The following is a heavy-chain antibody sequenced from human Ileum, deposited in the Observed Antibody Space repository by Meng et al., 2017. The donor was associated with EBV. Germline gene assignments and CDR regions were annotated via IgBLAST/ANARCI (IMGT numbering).Heavy chain of an antibody. CDR2: IDPNTGNP. CDR1: GYTFTSYA. J-gene: IGHJ4*02. V-gene: IGHV7-4-1*02. Sequence: QVQLVQSGSELKQPGXSVNVSCRPSGYTFTSYAINWVRQAPGQGPDWMGWIDPNTGNPTYDQGFTGRFVFSLDTSVSTAYLQINSLRADDTAVYYCARDSPLDGYSLLDYWGQGTLVTVAS. CDR3: ARDSPLDGYSLLDY. D-gene: IGHD5-24*01.